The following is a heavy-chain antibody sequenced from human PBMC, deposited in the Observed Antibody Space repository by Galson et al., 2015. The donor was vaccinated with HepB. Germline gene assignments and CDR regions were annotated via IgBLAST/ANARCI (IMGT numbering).Heavy chain of an antibody. V-gene: IGHV3-30*04. D-gene: IGHD2-2*01. CDR3: ARVDCGTTSCQSGYYYYGLDV. CDR1: GFTFSTFT. J-gene: IGHJ6*02. CDR2: LSYDGRNK. Sequence: SLRLSCAASGFTFSTFTMHWVRQAPGKGLEWVAVLSYDGRNKYYADSVKGRFTISRDNSKNTLSLQMNSLRAEDTAVYYCARVDCGTTSCQSGYYYYGLDVWGQGTTVTVSS.